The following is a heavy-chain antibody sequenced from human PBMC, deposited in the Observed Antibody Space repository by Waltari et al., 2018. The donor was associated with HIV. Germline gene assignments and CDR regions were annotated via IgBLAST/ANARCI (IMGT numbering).Heavy chain of an antibody. CDR2: ISSTSSYI. D-gene: IGHD3-3*02. Sequence: EVQLVDSGGGLVKPGWSLRPSCSASGFTFSRYSMNWVRQAPGKGLEWVSSISSTSSYIYYADSVKGRFTISRDNARNSLFLHMDNLRVEDTAVYYCMTEEPHFIYWGQGTLVTVSS. V-gene: IGHV3-21*01. CDR1: GFTFSRYS. CDR3: MTEEPHFIY. J-gene: IGHJ4*02.